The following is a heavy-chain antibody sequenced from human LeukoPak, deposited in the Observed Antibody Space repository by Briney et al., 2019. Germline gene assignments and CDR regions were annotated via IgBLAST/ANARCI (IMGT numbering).Heavy chain of an antibody. V-gene: IGHV4-34*01. CDR3: ARVGVITMIVNY. CDR1: GVSFSGYY. Sequence: SETLSLTCAVYGVSFSGYYWSWIRQPPGKGLEWIGEINHSGSTNYNPSLKSRVSIAVDASKNQFSLKRSSVTAADTAVYYCARVGVITMIVNYWGQGTLVSVSS. J-gene: IGHJ4*02. CDR2: INHSGST. D-gene: IGHD3-22*01.